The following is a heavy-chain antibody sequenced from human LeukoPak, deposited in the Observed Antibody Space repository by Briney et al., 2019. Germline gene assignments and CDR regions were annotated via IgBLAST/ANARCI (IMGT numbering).Heavy chain of an antibody. J-gene: IGHJ5*02. CDR3: ARAPHRSGWYGKWFDP. V-gene: IGHV1-8*01. CDR2: MNPNSGNT. CDR1: GYTFTSYD. Sequence: ASVKVSCKASGYTFTSYDINWVRHATGQGLEWMGWMNPNSGNTGYAQKFQGRVTMTRNTSISTAYMELSSLRSEDTAVYYCARAPHRSGWYGKWFDPWGQGTLVTVSS. D-gene: IGHD6-13*01.